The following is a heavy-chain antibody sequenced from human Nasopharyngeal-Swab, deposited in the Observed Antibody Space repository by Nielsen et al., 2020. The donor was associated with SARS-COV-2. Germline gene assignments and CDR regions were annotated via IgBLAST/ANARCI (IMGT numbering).Heavy chain of an antibody. CDR2: FYYSGTT. Sequence: SETLSLTCTVSGGSISSFYWSWIRPSPGKGLEWTGYFYYSGTTNYNPSLKSRVTILIDTSKNQLSLKLNSVTAADTAVYYCAREVVGGLVDSWGQGTLVTVSS. V-gene: IGHV4-59*12. D-gene: IGHD1-26*01. CDR1: GGSISSFY. J-gene: IGHJ4*02. CDR3: AREVVGGLVDS.